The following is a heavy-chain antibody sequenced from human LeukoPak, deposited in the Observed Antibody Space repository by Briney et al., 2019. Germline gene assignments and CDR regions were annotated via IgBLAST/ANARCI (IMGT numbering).Heavy chain of an antibody. J-gene: IGHJ6*03. CDR3: ARIDFWSGYYYYYYHMDV. CDR1: GFTFSSYW. V-gene: IGHV3-7*01. CDR2: IKQDGSEK. Sequence: PGGSLRLSCAASGFTFSSYWMSWVRQAPGKGLEWVANIKQDGSEKYYVDSVKGRFTISRDNAKNSLYLQMNSLRAEDTAVYYCARIDFWSGYYYYYYHMDVWGKGTTVTVSS. D-gene: IGHD3-3*01.